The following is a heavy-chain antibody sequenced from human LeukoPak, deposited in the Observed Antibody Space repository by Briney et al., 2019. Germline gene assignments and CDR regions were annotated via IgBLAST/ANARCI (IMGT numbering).Heavy chain of an antibody. J-gene: IGHJ4*02. CDR2: IYYSGST. CDR1: GGSISSYY. CDR3: AREFGAAAGNYFDY. D-gene: IGHD6-13*01. V-gene: IGHV4-59*12. Sequence: SETLSLTCTVSGGSISSYYWSWIRQPPGKGLQWIGYIYYSGSTNYNPSLQSRVTMSVDTSKNQFSLKLSSVTAADTAVYYCAREFGAAAGNYFDYWGQGTLVTVSS.